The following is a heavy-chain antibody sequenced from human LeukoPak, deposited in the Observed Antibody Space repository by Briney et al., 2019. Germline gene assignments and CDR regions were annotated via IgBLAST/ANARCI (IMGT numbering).Heavy chain of an antibody. Sequence: SETLSLTCAVYGGSFSGYYWSWIRQPPGKGLEWIGEINHSGSTNYNPSLKSRVTISVDTSENQFSLKLSSVTAADTAVYYCARGLVGSGSTLFDYWGQGTLVTVSS. V-gene: IGHV4-34*01. CDR2: INHSGST. J-gene: IGHJ4*02. CDR1: GGSFSGYY. CDR3: ARGLVGSGSTLFDY. D-gene: IGHD3-10*01.